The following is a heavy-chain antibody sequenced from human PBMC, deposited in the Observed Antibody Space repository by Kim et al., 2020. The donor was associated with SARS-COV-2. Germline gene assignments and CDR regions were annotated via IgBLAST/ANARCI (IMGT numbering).Heavy chain of an antibody. V-gene: IGHV3-48*02. D-gene: IGHD3-16*01. CDR2: SRSTI. J-gene: IGHJ4*02. CDR3: ATRGDY. Sequence: SRSTIYNDDDMKSRFTISRDNAKNSLYLQMNSLREEDTAVYYCATRGDYWGQGTLVTVSS.